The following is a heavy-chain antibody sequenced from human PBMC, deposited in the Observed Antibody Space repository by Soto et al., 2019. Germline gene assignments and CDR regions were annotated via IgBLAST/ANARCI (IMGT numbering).Heavy chain of an antibody. V-gene: IGHV1-69*01. CDR1: GGYFGIYA. J-gene: IGHJ6*02. CDR3: TRDVVETLYISDMDV. D-gene: IGHD2-2*01. CDR2: IIPTVGTT. Sequence: QVQLEQSGAEVKKAGSSVKVSCKPSGGYFGIYAITWVRQAPGQVLRWVGGIIPTVGTTHYAQKFEGRVSITAEESAGTLYIELSRLTSDDTTIYYCTRDVVETLYISDMDVWGQGTKVTVSS.